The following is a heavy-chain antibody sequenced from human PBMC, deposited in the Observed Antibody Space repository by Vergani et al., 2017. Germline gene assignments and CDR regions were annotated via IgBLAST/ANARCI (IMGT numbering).Heavy chain of an antibody. J-gene: IGHJ3*02. CDR1: GYTFTSYG. D-gene: IGHD4-23*01. V-gene: IGHV1-18*01. CDR3: SLTDSNYGGNGNQDAFDI. CDR2: ISAYNGNT. Sequence: QVQLVQSGAEVKKPGASVKVSCKASGYTFTSYGISWVRQAPGQGLEWMGWISAYNGNTNYAQKLQGRVTMTTDTSTSTAYMELRSLRSDDTAVYYCSLTDSNYGGNGNQDAFDIWGQGTMVTVSS.